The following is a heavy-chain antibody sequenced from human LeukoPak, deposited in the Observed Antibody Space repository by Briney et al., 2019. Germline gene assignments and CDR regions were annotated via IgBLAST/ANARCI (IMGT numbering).Heavy chain of an antibody. CDR2: IYKSGST. D-gene: IGHD4-17*01. CDR3: ARDRHDYGDPPHFDY. J-gene: IGHJ4*02. V-gene: IGHV4-31*03. Sequence: PSETLSLTCTVSGDSINTGGYYWSWIRQHPGTGLEWIGYIYKSGSTYYNPSLKSRVNISVDTSTKQFSLKLSSVTVADTAVYYCARDRHDYGDPPHFDYWGQGSLVTVSS. CDR1: GDSINTGGYY.